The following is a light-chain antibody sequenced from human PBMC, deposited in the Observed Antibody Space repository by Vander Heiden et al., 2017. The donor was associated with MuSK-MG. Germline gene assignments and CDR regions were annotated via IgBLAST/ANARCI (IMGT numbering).Light chain of an antibody. CDR3: SSFTSSTTPFV. V-gene: IGLV2-14*02. CDR1: SSDVGSYNL. Sequence: QSALTQPASVSGSPGQSITISCTGTSSDVGSYNLVSWYQQHPGKAPKLMISEVTNRPSGVSNRFSGSKSGNTASLTISGLQADDEADYYCSSFTSSTTPFVFGTGTKVT. J-gene: IGLJ1*01. CDR2: EVT.